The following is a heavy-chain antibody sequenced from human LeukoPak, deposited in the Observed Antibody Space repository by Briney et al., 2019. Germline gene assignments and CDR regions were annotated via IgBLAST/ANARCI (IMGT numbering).Heavy chain of an antibody. V-gene: IGHV3-48*01. CDR1: GFTFSSYS. CDR2: ISSSSSTR. Sequence: PGGSLRLSCAASGFTFSSYSMNWVRQAPGKGLEWGSYISSSSSTRYYADSVNGRFTSSRDNTNNPLYLQMNSLRAEDTAVYYCARDTSGSYGWGQGTLVTVSS. CDR3: ARDTSGSYG. J-gene: IGHJ4*02. D-gene: IGHD1-26*01.